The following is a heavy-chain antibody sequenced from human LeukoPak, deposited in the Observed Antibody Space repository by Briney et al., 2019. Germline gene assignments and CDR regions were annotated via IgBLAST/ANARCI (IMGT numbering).Heavy chain of an antibody. CDR3: AKSRSGSANWALQMFDN. Sequence: GGSLRLSCAASGFTFGDYGMHWVRQAPGKGLEWVAFIRFDGSNKYYTDSVKGRFTIARDNSKNTVDLQMNSLRAEDTAVYFCAKSRSGSANWALQMFDNWGQGTLVTVSS. J-gene: IGHJ5*02. CDR1: GFTFGDYG. CDR2: IRFDGSNK. D-gene: IGHD1-1*01. V-gene: IGHV3-30*02.